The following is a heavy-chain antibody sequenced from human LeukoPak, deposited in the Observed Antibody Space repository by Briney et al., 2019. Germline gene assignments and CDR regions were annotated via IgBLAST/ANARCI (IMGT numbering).Heavy chain of an antibody. D-gene: IGHD2/OR15-2a*01. CDR1: GGSISSYY. CDR3: ARQSSPFYFVDY. CDR2: IYYSGST. J-gene: IGHJ4*02. V-gene: IGHV4-59*08. Sequence: SETLSLTCTVSGGSISSYYWSWIRQPPGKGLGWIGYIYYSGSTNYNPSLKSRVSMSVDTSKNQFSLRLKSVTAADTAVYFCARQSSPFYFVDYWGQGIPVTVSS.